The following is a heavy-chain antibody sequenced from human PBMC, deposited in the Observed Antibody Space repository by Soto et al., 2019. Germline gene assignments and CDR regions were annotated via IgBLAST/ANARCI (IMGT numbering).Heavy chain of an antibody. CDR2: ISYDGSNK. D-gene: IGHD2-15*01. Sequence: QVQLVESGGGVVQPGRSLRLSCAASGFTFSSYGMHWVRQAPGKGLEWVAVISYDGSNKYYADSVKGRFTISRDNSKNTLYLQMNSLRAEDTAVYYWAKEGPIVAASLGFDYWGQGTLVTVSS. CDR3: AKEGPIVAASLGFDY. V-gene: IGHV3-30*18. CDR1: GFTFSSYG. J-gene: IGHJ4*02.